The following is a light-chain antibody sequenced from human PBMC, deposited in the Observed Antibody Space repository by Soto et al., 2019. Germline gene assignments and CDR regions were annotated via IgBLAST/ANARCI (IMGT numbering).Light chain of an antibody. J-gene: IGLJ1*01. CDR1: NSDVAGYNY. CDR3: SSYAVSATV. Sequence: QSALTQPASVSGSPGQSITISCTGTNSDVAGYNYVSWYQQHPGKAPKLIIYEVTHRPSGISNRFSGSKSGNTASLTIYGLTLQDEADSYCSSYAVSATVFGPGT. CDR2: EVT. V-gene: IGLV2-14*01.